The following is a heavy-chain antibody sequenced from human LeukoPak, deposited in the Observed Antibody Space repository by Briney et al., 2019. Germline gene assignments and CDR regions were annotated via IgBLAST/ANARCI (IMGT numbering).Heavy chain of an antibody. J-gene: IGHJ6*03. Sequence: GASVKVSCKASGYTFTSYDINWVRQATGQGLEWMGWMNPNSGNTGYAQKFQGRVTMTRNTSISTAYMELSSLRSEDTAVYYCARGLKYSSSSARRDYYYYYMDVWGKGTTVTVSS. V-gene: IGHV1-8*01. CDR1: GYTFTSYD. CDR3: ARGLKYSSSSARRDYYYYYMDV. D-gene: IGHD6-6*01. CDR2: MNPNSGNT.